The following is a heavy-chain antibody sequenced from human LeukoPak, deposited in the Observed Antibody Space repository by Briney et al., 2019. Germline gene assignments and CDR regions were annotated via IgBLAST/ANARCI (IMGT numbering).Heavy chain of an antibody. D-gene: IGHD2/OR15-2a*01. Sequence: SESLSLTCTVSGGSISSYYWSWIRQPPGKGLEWIGYIYYSGSTNYNPSLKSRVTISVDTSKNQFSLKLSSVTAADTAVYYCARDVSYYGMDVWGQGTTVTVSS. CDR3: ARDVSYYGMDV. V-gene: IGHV4-59*01. CDR2: IYYSGST. CDR1: GGSISSYY. J-gene: IGHJ6*02.